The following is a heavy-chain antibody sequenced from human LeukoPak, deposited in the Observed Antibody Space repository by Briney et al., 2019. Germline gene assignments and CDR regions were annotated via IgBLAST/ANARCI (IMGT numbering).Heavy chain of an antibody. J-gene: IGHJ4*02. CDR2: IYHSGST. CDR1: AYSISSGYY. Sequence: SETLSLTCTVSAYSISSGYYWGWIRQPPGKGLECTGTIYHSGSTYYNPSLKSRVTISVDTSKNQFSLRLSSVSAADTAVYYCARSSRSWSTFDNWGQGTLVTVSS. D-gene: IGHD2-2*01. V-gene: IGHV4-38-2*02. CDR3: ARSSRSWSTFDN.